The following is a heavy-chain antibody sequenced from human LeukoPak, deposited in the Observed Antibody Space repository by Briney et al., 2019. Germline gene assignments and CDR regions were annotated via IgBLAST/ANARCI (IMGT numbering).Heavy chain of an antibody. CDR3: ARVGVVPAAIGWFDP. V-gene: IGHV1-18*01. Sequence: ASVKVSCKASGYTFTSYGISWVRQAPGQGLEWMGWISAYNGNTNYAQKLQGRVTMTTDTSTSTAYMELRSLRSDDTAAYYCARVGVVPAAIGWFDPWGQGTLVTVSS. J-gene: IGHJ5*02. CDR1: GYTFTSYG. D-gene: IGHD2-2*01. CDR2: ISAYNGNT.